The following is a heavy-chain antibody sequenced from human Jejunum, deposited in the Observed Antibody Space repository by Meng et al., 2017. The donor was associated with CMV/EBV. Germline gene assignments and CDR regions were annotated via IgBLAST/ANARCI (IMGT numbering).Heavy chain of an antibody. V-gene: IGHV4-39*07. CDR3: VRAASRHYDSSGFSGFFDY. CDR1: SSYC. D-gene: IGHD3-22*01. Sequence: SSYCWGWIRQTPEKGLEWIGSIYHTGRTYDNPSLKSRVTISIDTSRSQFSLKLTSVTAADTAIYYCVRAASRHYDSSGFSGFFDYWGQGSMVTVSS. CDR2: IYHTGRT. J-gene: IGHJ4*02.